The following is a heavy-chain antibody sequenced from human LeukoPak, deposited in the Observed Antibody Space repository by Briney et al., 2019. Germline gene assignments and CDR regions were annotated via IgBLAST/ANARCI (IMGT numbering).Heavy chain of an antibody. J-gene: IGHJ4*02. CDR1: GFTFSSYS. D-gene: IGHD3-16*01. V-gene: IGHV3-48*01. Sequence: PGGSLRLSCAASGFTFSSYSMKWVRQAPGKGLEWVSYISSSSSTIYYADSVKGRFTISRDNAKNSLYLQMNSLRAEDTAVYYCARESLGAAFDYWGQGTLVTVSS. CDR2: ISSSSSTI. CDR3: ARESLGAAFDY.